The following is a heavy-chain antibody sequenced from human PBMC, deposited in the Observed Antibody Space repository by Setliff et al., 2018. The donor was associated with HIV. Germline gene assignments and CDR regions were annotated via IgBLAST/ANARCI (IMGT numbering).Heavy chain of an antibody. J-gene: IGHJ6*03. Sequence: ETLSLTCPVSGDSVSSASYYWSWIRQPPGKGLEWIGYIYYSGTTKYNPSLKSRVTISVDTSKNQFSLKLSSVTAADTAVYYCASEAWTSYRSSSGYYYYYMDVWGKGTTVTVSS. CDR2: IYYSGTT. V-gene: IGHV4-61*01. CDR1: GDSVSSASYY. CDR3: ASEAWTSYRSSSGYYYYYMDV. D-gene: IGHD6-6*01.